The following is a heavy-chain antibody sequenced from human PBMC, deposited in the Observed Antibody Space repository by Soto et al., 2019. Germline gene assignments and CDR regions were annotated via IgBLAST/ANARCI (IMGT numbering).Heavy chain of an antibody. V-gene: IGHV3-30*18. CDR1: GFTFSSYG. Sequence: PGGSLRLSCAASGFTFSSYGMHWVRQAPGKGLEWVAVISYDGSNKYYADSVKGRFTISRDNSKNTLYLQMNSLRAEDTAVYYCAKDSPPRCSGGSCPDSWGQGTLATVYS. D-gene: IGHD2-15*01. CDR2: ISYDGSNK. J-gene: IGHJ4*02. CDR3: AKDSPPRCSGGSCPDS.